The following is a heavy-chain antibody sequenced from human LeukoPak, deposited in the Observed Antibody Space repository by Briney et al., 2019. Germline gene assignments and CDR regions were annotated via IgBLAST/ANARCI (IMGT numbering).Heavy chain of an antibody. CDR2: ISGSGGST. J-gene: IGHJ4*02. CDR1: GFTFSSYA. D-gene: IGHD3-9*01. Sequence: GGSPRLSCAASGFTFSSYAMSWVRQAPGKGLEWVSAISGSGGSTYYADSVKGRFTISRDNSKNTLYLQMNSLRAEDTAVYYCAKVPRNYDILTGYYRYWGQGTLVTVSS. V-gene: IGHV3-23*01. CDR3: AKVPRNYDILTGYYRY.